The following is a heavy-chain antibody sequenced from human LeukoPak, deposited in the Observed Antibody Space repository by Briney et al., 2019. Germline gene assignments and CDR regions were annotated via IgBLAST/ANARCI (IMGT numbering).Heavy chain of an antibody. Sequence: GESLKISCKGPSYSFHSQWVGWVRQVPGSGLGGMGIIYPDDSDTRYSPAFQGQVTISADKSISTAYLQWRSLEASDTAIYYCARRGDSDFRIFWGQGTLDTVSS. CDR1: SYSFHSQW. CDR2: IYPDDSDT. CDR3: ARRGDSDFRIF. J-gene: IGHJ4*02. V-gene: IGHV5-51*01. D-gene: IGHD2-21*02.